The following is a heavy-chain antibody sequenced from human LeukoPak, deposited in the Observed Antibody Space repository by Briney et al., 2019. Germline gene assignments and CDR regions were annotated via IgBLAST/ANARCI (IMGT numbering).Heavy chain of an antibody. Sequence: QTGGPLRLSCAASGFTFSSYAMSWVRQAPGKGLEWVAVISYDGSNKYYADSVKGRFTISRDNSKNTLYLQMNSLRAEDTAVYYCARVVRGTYDRIAAAAMWFDPWGQGTLVTVSS. D-gene: IGHD6-13*01. J-gene: IGHJ5*02. CDR3: ARVVRGTYDRIAAAAMWFDP. CDR1: GFTFSSYA. V-gene: IGHV3-30-3*01. CDR2: ISYDGSNK.